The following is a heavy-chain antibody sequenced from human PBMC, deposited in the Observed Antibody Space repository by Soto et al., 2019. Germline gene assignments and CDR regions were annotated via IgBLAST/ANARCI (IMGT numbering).Heavy chain of an antibody. V-gene: IGHV1-2*04. CDR2: INPKSGGT. D-gene: IGHD2-8*01. J-gene: IGHJ6*02. Sequence: ASLKVSCKSSGYIFTDYHIHWVRQAPGQGLEWLGRINPKSGGTSTAQKFQGWVTMTTDTSISTASMELTRLTSDDTAIYYCARGDSTDCSNGVCSFFYNHDMDVWGQGTKVTVSS. CDR3: ARGDSTDCSNGVCSFFYNHDMDV. CDR1: GYIFTDYH.